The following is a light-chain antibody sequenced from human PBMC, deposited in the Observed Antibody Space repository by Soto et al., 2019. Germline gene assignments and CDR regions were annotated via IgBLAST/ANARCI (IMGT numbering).Light chain of an antibody. V-gene: IGLV2-18*02. Sequence: QSALTQPPSVSGSPGQSVTISCTGTSSDVGSYNRVSWYQQPPGTAPKLMIYEVSNRPSGVPDRFSGSKSGNTASLTISGLQAEDGADYYCSSYTSSSTLVFGGGTKLTAL. CDR1: SSDVGSYNR. J-gene: IGLJ2*01. CDR3: SSYTSSSTLV. CDR2: EVS.